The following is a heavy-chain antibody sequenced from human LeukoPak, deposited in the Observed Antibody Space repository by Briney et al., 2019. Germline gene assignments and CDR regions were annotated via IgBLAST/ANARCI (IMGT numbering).Heavy chain of an antibody. CDR2: IYYSGAT. J-gene: IGHJ4*02. Sequence: SETLSLTCTVPGGSISSYYWSWIRQSPGMGLEWIGSIYYSGATDYNPSLKSRVTISADTSNNQFSLRLTSVTAADTAVYYCAREITLTGYKYGLGFNYWGQGTLVTVSS. CDR1: GGSISSYY. V-gene: IGHV4-59*01. CDR3: AREITLTGYKYGLGFNY. D-gene: IGHD5-12*01.